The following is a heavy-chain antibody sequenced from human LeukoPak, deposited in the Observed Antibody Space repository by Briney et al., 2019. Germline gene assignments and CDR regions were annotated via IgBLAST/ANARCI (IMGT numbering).Heavy chain of an antibody. J-gene: IGHJ4*02. CDR2: ISSSGSTI. Sequence: GSLRFSCAASGFTFSDYYMSWIRQAPGKGLEWVSYISSSGSTIYYADSVKGRFTISRDNAKNSLYLQMNSLRAEDTAVYYCAKTVAGSFYFDYWGQGTLVTVSS. CDR1: GFTFSDYY. V-gene: IGHV3-11*04. CDR3: AKTVAGSFYFDY. D-gene: IGHD6-19*01.